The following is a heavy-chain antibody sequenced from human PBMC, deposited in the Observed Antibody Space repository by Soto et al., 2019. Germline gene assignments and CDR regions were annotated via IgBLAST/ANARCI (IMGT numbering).Heavy chain of an antibody. CDR3: AGGSRDTSGYYDFDY. J-gene: IGHJ4*02. V-gene: IGHV3-21*02. CDR2: ISAITNDK. Sequence: EVQLVESGGGLVKPGGSLRLSCAGSGLTLSSYGMSWVRQAPGKGLEWVSAISAITNDKYSADSLKGRFIISRDNAKNSLYLQLNSVRAGDTAVSYCAGGSRDTSGYYDFDYWGQGTLVTVSS. CDR1: GLTLSSYG. D-gene: IGHD3-22*01.